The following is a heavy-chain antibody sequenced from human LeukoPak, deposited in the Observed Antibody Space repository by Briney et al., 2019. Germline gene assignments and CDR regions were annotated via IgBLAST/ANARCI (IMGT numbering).Heavy chain of an antibody. CDR1: GFTFGSYA. V-gene: IGHV3-23*01. CDR3: ATGRSCTTCYLPDY. CDR2: ISGSGGST. D-gene: IGHD2-2*01. Sequence: GGSLRLSCAASGFTFGSYAMSWVRQAPGKGLEWVSAISGSGGSTYYADSVKGRFTISRDNSKNTLYLQMNSLRGEDTAVYHCATGRSCTTCYLPDYWGQGTLVTVSS. J-gene: IGHJ4*02.